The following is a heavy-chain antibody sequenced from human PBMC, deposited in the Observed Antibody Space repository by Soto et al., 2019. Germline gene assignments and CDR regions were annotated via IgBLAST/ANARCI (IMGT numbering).Heavy chain of an antibody. CDR2: ISYDGSNK. CDR3: ARVGLH. J-gene: IGHJ4*02. V-gene: IGHV3-30-3*01. Sequence: RRLSCAASGFTFSSYAMHWVRQAPGKGLEWVAVISYDGSNKYYADSVKGRFTISRDNSKNTLYLQMNSLRAEDTAVYYCARVGLHWGQGTLVTVSS. D-gene: IGHD3-16*01. CDR1: GFTFSSYA.